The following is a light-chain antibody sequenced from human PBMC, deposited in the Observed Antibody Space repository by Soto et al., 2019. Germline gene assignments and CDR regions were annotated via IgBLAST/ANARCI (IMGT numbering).Light chain of an antibody. CDR1: QTISGW. J-gene: IGKJ1*01. CDR2: KAS. CDR3: QEYKSYSWT. Sequence: DIQMTQSPSTLSASVGDRVTITCRASQTISGWVAWYQQKPGKAPKLLIYKASSLQSGVPLRFSGSGSGTEFTLTISSLQPDDFATYYCQEYKSYSWTFGQGTKVETK. V-gene: IGKV1-5*03.